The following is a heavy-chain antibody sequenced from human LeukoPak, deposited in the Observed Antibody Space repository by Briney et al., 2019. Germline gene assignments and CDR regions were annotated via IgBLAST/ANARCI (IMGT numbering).Heavy chain of an antibody. V-gene: IGHV3-21*01. D-gene: IGHD2-2*01. CDR2: ISSSSSYI. J-gene: IGHJ4*02. CDR3: ASDLHDPQTSCYDY. Sequence: GGSLRLSCAASGFTFSSYSMNWVRQAPGKGLEWVSSISSSSSYIYYADSVKGRFTISRDNAKNSLYLQMNSLRAEDTAVYYCASDLHDPQTSCYDYWGQGTLVTVSS. CDR1: GFTFSSYS.